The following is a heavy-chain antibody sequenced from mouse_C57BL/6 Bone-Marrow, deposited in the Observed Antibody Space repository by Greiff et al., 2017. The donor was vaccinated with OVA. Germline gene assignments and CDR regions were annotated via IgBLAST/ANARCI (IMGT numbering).Heavy chain of an antibody. CDR3: ARREKKRQLRPGCAY. CDR1: GYTFTSYW. J-gene: IGHJ3*01. Sequence: VQLQQSGAELVRPGSSVKLSCKASGYTFTSYWMDWVKQRPGQGLEWIGNIYPSDSETHYTQKFKDKATLTVDKASSTAYMQLSSLTSEDSAVYDCARREKKRQLRPGCAYWGQGTLVTVSA. D-gene: IGHD3-2*02. V-gene: IGHV1-61*01. CDR2: IYPSDSET.